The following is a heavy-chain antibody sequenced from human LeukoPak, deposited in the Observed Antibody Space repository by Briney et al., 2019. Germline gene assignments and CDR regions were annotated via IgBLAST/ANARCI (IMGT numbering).Heavy chain of an antibody. CDR3: ARDSARSSSRADH. CDR1: GGTFNNYA. V-gene: IGHV1-69*04. D-gene: IGHD6-13*01. Sequence: SVKVSCKASGGTFNNYAITWVRQAPGQGLEWMGRISPILDITNYSQKFQGRVTITADKSTNTAYMELSSLRSDDTAMYFCARDSARSSSRADHWGQGTLVTVSS. J-gene: IGHJ4*01. CDR2: ISPILDIT.